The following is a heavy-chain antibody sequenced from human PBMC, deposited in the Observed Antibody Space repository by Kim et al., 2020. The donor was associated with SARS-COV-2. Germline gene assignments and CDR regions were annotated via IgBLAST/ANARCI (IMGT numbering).Heavy chain of an antibody. CDR3: ARVPIPRGRDYFDY. D-gene: IGHD1-26*01. V-gene: IGHV3-48*02. CDR2: ISSSSSTI. Sequence: GGSLRLSCAASGFTFSSYSMNWVRQAPGKGLEWVSYISSSSSTIYYADSVKGRFTISRDNAKNSLYLQMNSLRDEDTAVYYCARVPIPRGRDYFDYWGQGTLVTVSS. CDR1: GFTFSSYS. J-gene: IGHJ4*02.